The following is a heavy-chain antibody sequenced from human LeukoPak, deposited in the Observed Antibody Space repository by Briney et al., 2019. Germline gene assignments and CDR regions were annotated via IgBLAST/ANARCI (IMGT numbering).Heavy chain of an antibody. CDR2: ISSSGCTT. Sequence: GGSVRLSCAASGFTFSDYYMNWIRQAPGKGLEWVSYISSSGCTTHYADSVKGRFTISRDNAKNSLFLQMNSLRAEDTAVYYCASEVGVAFDIWGQGTMITVSS. V-gene: IGHV3-11*01. CDR3: ASEVGVAFDI. CDR1: GFTFSDYY. D-gene: IGHD1-26*01. J-gene: IGHJ3*02.